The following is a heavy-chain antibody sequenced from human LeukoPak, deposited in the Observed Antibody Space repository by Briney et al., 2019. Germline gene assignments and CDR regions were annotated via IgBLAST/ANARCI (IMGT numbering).Heavy chain of an antibody. J-gene: IGHJ4*02. CDR1: GFTFSSYW. V-gene: IGHV3-7*03. Sequence: GGSLRLSCAASGFTFSSYWMSWVRQAPGKGLEWVANIKQDGSEKYYVDSVKGRFTISRDNAKNSLYLQMNSLRAEDTAVYYCASNPTSYDSSGSLDYWGQGTLVTVSS. CDR3: ASNPTSYDSSGSLDY. CDR2: IKQDGSEK. D-gene: IGHD3-22*01.